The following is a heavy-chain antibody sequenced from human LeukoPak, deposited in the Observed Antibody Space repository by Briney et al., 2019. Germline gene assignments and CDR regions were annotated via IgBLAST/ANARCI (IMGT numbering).Heavy chain of an antibody. V-gene: IGHV3-48*01. J-gene: IGHJ4*02. D-gene: IGHD6-13*01. CDR3: AKDTGYSAPDY. CDR1: GFTFSSYS. CDR2: ISSSSSTI. Sequence: GGSLRLSCAASGFTFSSYSMNWVRQAPGKGLEWVSYISSSSSTIYYADSVKGRFTISRDNSKNTLYLQMNSLRAEDTAVYYCAKDTGYSAPDYWGQGTLVTVSS.